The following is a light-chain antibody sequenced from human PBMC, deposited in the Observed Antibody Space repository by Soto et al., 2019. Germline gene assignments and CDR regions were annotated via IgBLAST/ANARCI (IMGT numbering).Light chain of an antibody. Sequence: DIQMTQSPSSLSASVGDRVTITCRASQGISNYLAWYQQKPGKVPKLLIYAASTLQSGAPSRFSGSGSGTDFTLTISSLQPEDVATYYCQKYNSASITFGQGTRLEIK. CDR2: AAS. CDR1: QGISNY. CDR3: QKYNSASIT. J-gene: IGKJ5*01. V-gene: IGKV1-27*01.